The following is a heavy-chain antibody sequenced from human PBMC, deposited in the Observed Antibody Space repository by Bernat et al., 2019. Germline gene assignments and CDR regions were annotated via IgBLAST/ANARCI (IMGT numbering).Heavy chain of an antibody. CDR2: ITITGGST. CDR3: ARVGCRGACSYFDL. D-gene: IGHD2-21*02. Sequence: EVQLVESGGGLVQPGGSLRLSCAGSGFTLSSYAVSWVRQAPGKGLEWVSGITITGGSTYYTDSVQGRFTISSDNSNNTLYLQMNSLRAEDTAVYYCARVGCRGACSYFDLWGRGTLVTVSS. J-gene: IGHJ2*01. CDR1: GFTLSSYA. V-gene: IGHV3-23*04.